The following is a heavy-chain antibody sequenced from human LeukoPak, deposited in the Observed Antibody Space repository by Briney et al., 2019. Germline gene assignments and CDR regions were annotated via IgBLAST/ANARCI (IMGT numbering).Heavy chain of an antibody. J-gene: IGHJ4*02. CDR1: GYTFTSYY. CDR3: ARGPRGDYDDYFDY. D-gene: IGHD4-17*01. CDR2: INPSGGST. Sequence: ASVKVSCKASGYTFTSYYMHWVRQAPGQGLEWMGIINPSGGSTSYAQKFQGRVTITADESTSTAYMELSSLRSEDTAVYYCARGPRGDYDDYFDYWGQGTLVTVSS. V-gene: IGHV1-46*01.